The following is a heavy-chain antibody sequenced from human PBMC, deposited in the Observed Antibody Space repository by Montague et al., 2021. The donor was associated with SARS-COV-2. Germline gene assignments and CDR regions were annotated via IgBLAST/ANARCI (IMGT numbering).Heavy chain of an antibody. D-gene: IGHD3-3*01. CDR3: ARGSTIFGVVTFPFDY. CDR2: TYYSGSP. J-gene: IGHJ4*02. CDR1: GGSISSGGYY. Sequence: LSLTCTVSGGSISSGGYYWSWIRQHPGKGLEWIGYTYYSGSPYYNPSLKSRVTISVDASKNQFSLKLSSVTAADSAVYYCARGSTIFGVVTFPFDYWGQGTLVTVSS. V-gene: IGHV4-31*03.